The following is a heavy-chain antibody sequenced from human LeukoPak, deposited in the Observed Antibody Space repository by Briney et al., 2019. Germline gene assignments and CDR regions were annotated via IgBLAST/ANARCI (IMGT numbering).Heavy chain of an antibody. J-gene: IGHJ4*02. V-gene: IGHV4-59*01. CDR3: ARVLAYCGGDCYPLDY. CDR2: IYYSGST. D-gene: IGHD2-21*02. CDR1: GGSISSYY. Sequence: SETLSLTCTVSGGSISSYYWSWIRQPPGKGLEWIGYIYYSGSTNYNPSLKSRVTISVDTSKNQFSLKLSSVTAADTAVYYCARVLAYCGGDCYPLDYRGQGTLVTVSS.